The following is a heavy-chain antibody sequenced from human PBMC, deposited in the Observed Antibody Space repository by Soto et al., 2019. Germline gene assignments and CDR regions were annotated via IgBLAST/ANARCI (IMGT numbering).Heavy chain of an antibody. CDR3: ARRTGGRFLAQDYYGMDV. J-gene: IGHJ6*02. CDR2: IIPIFGTA. D-gene: IGHD3-3*01. CDR1: GGTFSSYA. Sequence: QVQLVQSGAEVKKPGSSVKVSCKASGGTFSSYAISWVRQAPGQGLEWMGGIIPIFGTANYAQKFQGRVTITADESTSTAYMELSSLRSEDTAVYYCARRTGGRFLAQDYYGMDVWGQGTTVTVSS. V-gene: IGHV1-69*12.